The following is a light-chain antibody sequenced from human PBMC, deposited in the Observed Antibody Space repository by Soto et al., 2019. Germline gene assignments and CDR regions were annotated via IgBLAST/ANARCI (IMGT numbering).Light chain of an antibody. Sequence: IQLTQAPSTLSACVGDEVTIPCRASQTISRWLAWYQQTPGRASKPPIYAASTLESGVPSRFSGSGSETEFTLTISRLPPDDFATHCCHSRAFGQGTRLEIK. V-gene: IGKV1-5*01. CDR3: HSRA. CDR2: AAS. CDR1: QTISRW. J-gene: IGKJ5*01.